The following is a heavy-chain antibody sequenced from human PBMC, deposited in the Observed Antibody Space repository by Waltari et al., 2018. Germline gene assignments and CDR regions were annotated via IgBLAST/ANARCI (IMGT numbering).Heavy chain of an antibody. CDR3: ARDFCGGDCYSYYFDY. CDR2: IYHSGST. D-gene: IGHD2-21*02. Sequence: QVQLQESGPGLVKPSETLSLTCTVSGYSISSGYYWGWIRPPPGKGLEWIGSIYHSGSTYYNPSLKSRVTISVDTSKNQFSLKLSSVTAADTAVYYCARDFCGGDCYSYYFDYWGQGTLVTVSS. V-gene: IGHV4-38-2*02. CDR1: GYSISSGYY. J-gene: IGHJ4*02.